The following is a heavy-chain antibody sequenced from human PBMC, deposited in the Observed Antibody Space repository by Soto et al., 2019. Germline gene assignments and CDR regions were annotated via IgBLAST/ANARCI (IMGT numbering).Heavy chain of an antibody. CDR2: INAGNGNT. Sequence: GASVKVSCKASGYTFTSYAMHWVRQAPGQRLEWMGWINAGNGNTKYSQKFQGRFTISRDNSKNTLSLQMSSLRGDDTAMYYCVKDVVFWPWGQGTQVTVSS. CDR1: GYTFTSYA. CDR3: VKDVVFWP. V-gene: IGHV1-3*01. D-gene: IGHD2-15*01. J-gene: IGHJ4*02.